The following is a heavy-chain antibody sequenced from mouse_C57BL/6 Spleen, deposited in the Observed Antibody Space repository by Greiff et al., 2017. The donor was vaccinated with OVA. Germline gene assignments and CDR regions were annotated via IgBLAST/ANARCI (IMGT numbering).Heavy chain of an antibody. J-gene: IGHJ2*01. D-gene: IGHD1-1*01. V-gene: IGHV1-80*01. CDR3: AIYGSSSYYFDY. CDR1: GYAFSSYW. Sequence: VQLQQSGAELVKPGASVKISCKASGYAFSSYWMNWVKQRPGKGLEWIGQIYPGDGDTNYNGKFKGKATLTADKSSSTAYMQLSSLTSEDSAVYFCAIYGSSSYYFDYWGQGTTLTVSS. CDR2: IYPGDGDT.